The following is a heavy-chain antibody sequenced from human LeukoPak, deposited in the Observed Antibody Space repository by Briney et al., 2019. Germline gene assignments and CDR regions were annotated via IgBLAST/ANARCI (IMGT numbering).Heavy chain of an antibody. J-gene: IGHJ4*02. Sequence: GGSLRLSCAASGFTFSSYEMNWVRQAPGKGLEWVSSISGSSSSIYYADSVKGRFTISRDNAKNSLYLQMHSLRADDTAVYYCASRTYLAYWGQGTLVTVSS. V-gene: IGHV3-48*03. CDR1: GFTFSSYE. CDR2: ISGSSSSI. CDR3: ASRTYLAY.